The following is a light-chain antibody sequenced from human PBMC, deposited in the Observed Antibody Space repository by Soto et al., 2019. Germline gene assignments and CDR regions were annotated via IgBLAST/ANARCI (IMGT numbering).Light chain of an antibody. J-gene: IGKJ1*01. CDR3: QQYNTSPCT. CDR1: QSISMW. CDR2: KAS. Sequence: DIQMTQSPSTLPASVGDRLTITCRASQSISMWLAWYQQRPGKGHKLLIYKASNLQGGFSSRFSGRESGTEITLAISGLQPDDFATYYCQQYNTSPCTFRHGTKGEI. V-gene: IGKV1-5*03.